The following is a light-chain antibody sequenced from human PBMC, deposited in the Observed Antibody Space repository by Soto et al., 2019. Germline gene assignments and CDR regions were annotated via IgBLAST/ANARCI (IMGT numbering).Light chain of an antibody. CDR1: QSFSRNY. J-gene: IGKJ5*01. V-gene: IGKV3-20*01. Sequence: EIVLTQSPGTLSLSPGERATLSCRASQSFSRNYLAWYQQKPGQAPRLLIYGASSRATGIPGRFSGSGSGTGFTLTISILEPEDFAVYYCQHYGSSTITFGQGTRLEIK. CDR3: QHYGSSTIT. CDR2: GAS.